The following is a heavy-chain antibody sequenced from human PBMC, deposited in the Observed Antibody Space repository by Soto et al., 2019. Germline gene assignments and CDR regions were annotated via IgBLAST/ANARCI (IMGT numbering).Heavy chain of an antibody. J-gene: IGHJ4*02. Sequence: EVQLVESGGGLVKPGGSLRLSCAASGFSFSSYSMNWVRQAPEKGLEWVSSISSSSSYIYYADSVKGRFTISRDNAKKSLYLQMNSLRAEDTAVYYCASYPYDGYWGQGTLVTVSS. CDR2: ISSSSSYI. V-gene: IGHV3-21*01. CDR1: GFSFSSYS. CDR3: ASYPYDGY. D-gene: IGHD5-12*01.